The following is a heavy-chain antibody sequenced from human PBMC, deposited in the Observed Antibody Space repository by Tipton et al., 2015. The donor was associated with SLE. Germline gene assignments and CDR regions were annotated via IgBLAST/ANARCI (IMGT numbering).Heavy chain of an antibody. CDR1: GGSISSYY. CDR2: INHSGST. J-gene: IGHJ6*03. V-gene: IGHV4-34*01. D-gene: IGHD3-22*01. CDR3: ARGPNYYDSSGYHYYYYYYMDV. Sequence: TLSLTCNVSGGSISSYYWSWIRQPPGKGLEWIGEINHSGSTNYNPSLKSRVTISVDTSKNQFSLKLSSVTAADTAVYYCARGPNYYDSSGYHYYYYYYMDVWGKGTTVTVSS.